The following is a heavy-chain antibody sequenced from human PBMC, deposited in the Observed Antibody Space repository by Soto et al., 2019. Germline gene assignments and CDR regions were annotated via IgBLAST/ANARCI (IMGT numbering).Heavy chain of an antibody. Sequence: GESLKISCKGSGYSFTSYWIGWVRQMPGKGLEWMGIIYPGDSDTRYSPSFQGQVTISADKSISTAYLQWSSLKASDTAMYYCATLPGTTRTRLPYYYYYMDVWGKGTTVTVSS. V-gene: IGHV5-51*01. D-gene: IGHD1-1*01. J-gene: IGHJ6*03. CDR3: ATLPGTTRTRLPYYYYYMDV. CDR2: IYPGDSDT. CDR1: GYSFTSYW.